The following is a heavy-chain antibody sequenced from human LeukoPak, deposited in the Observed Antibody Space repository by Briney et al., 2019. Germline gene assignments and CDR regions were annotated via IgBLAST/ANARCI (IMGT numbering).Heavy chain of an antibody. CDR2: ISYDGSNK. Sequence: GGSLRLSCAASGFTFNSYAMHWVRQAPGKGLEWVAVISYDGSNKYYADSVKGRFTISRDNSKNTLYLQMNSLRAEDTAVYYCARGRGSSGWSYFDYWGQGTLVTVSS. CDR3: ARGRGSSGWSYFDY. D-gene: IGHD6-19*01. J-gene: IGHJ4*02. CDR1: GFTFNSYA. V-gene: IGHV3-30*04.